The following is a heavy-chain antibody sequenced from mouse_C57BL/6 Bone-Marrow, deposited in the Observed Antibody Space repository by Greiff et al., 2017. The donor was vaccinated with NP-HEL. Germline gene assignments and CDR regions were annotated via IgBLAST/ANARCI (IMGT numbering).Heavy chain of an antibody. CDR2: IRRKSSNYAT. J-gene: IGHJ3*01. CDR3: VREYYSNSFFAY. Sequence: EVKLVESGGGLVQPKGSLKLSCAASGFTFNTYAMHWVRQAPGKGLEWVARIRRKSSNYATYYADSVKDRFTISRDDSQSMLYLQMNNLKTEDTAMYYCVREYYSNSFFAYGGQVTLVTVSA. D-gene: IGHD2-5*01. CDR1: GFTFNTYA. V-gene: IGHV10-3*01.